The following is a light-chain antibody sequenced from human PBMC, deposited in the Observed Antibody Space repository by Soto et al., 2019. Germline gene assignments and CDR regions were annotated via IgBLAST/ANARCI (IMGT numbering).Light chain of an antibody. CDR3: QQANSLPVT. CDR2: AAS. Sequence: DIPMTQSPSSVSASVGDRVTITCRASQGISNWLAWYQQKPGKAPTLLIHAASSLQSGVPSRFSGSGYGTDFTLTINNLQPEDFATYFCQQANSLPVTFGPGTKVDIK. J-gene: IGKJ3*01. CDR1: QGISNW. V-gene: IGKV1-12*01.